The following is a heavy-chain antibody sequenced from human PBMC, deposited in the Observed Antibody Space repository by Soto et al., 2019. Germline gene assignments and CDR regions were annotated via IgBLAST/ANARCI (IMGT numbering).Heavy chain of an antibody. CDR1: GFTFSSSA. D-gene: IGHD3-16*01. Sequence: EEQLLESGGGLVQPGGSLGLSCAASGFTFSSSAMSWVRQAPGKGLECVSTISASGGSTYHADSVKGRFTVSRDNSKNTLYLQMNSLRAEDTAEYYSARDQNSVELWTNMYFGMDVWGRGTTVTVSS. CDR3: ARDQNSVELWTNMYFGMDV. CDR2: ISASGGST. J-gene: IGHJ6*02. V-gene: IGHV3-23*01.